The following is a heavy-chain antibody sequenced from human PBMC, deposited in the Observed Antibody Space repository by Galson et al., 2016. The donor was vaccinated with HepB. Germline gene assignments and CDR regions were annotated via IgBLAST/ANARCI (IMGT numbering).Heavy chain of an antibody. CDR3: ARALSSSGWTYWYFDL. D-gene: IGHD6-19*01. CDR1: GFTFDDYG. V-gene: IGHV3-7*03. Sequence: SLRLSCAVSGFTFDDYGMTWVRQAPGKGLEWVANIKQDGSEKYYVDSVKGRFTISRDNAKNSLFLQMNGLRAEDTAVYYCARALSSSGWTYWYFDLWGRGTLVTVSS. CDR2: IKQDGSEK. J-gene: IGHJ2*01.